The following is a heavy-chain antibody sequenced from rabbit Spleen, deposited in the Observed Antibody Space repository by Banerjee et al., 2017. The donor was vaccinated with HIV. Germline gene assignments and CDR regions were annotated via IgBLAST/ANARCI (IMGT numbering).Heavy chain of an antibody. CDR3: ARDSGSSFSSYGMDL. CDR2: IDTNNGDT. J-gene: IGHJ3*01. Sequence: LEESGGGLVKPGGTLTLTCTVSGFSFSSNWICWVRQAPGKGLEWIACIDTNNGDTDYANWPKGRFTISKTSSTTVTLQVTSLTAADTATYFCARDSGSSFSSYGMDLWGQGTLVTVS. V-gene: IGHV1S45*01. CDR1: GFSFSSNW. D-gene: IGHD8-1*01.